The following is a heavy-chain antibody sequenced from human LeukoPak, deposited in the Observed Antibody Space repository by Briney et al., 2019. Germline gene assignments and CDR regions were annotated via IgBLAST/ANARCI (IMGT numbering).Heavy chain of an antibody. J-gene: IGHJ3*02. Sequence: SSETLSLTCAVYGGSFSGYYWSWIRQPPGKGLEWIGYFHNTGGTNYNPYVKSRVTISVDTSKNQVSLKMTSVAAADTAVYYCATNRPVGGAYWGSFDIWGQGTLVTVSS. CDR1: GGSFSGYY. CDR3: ATNRPVGGAYWGSFDI. V-gene: IGHV4-59*01. CDR2: FHNTGGT. D-gene: IGHD2-8*02.